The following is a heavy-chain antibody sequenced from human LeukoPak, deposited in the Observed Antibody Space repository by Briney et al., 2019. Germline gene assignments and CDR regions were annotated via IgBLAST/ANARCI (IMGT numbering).Heavy chain of an antibody. CDR3: AREYYDFWSGYYGPLDY. J-gene: IGHJ4*02. CDR1: GFTFRSYN. CDR2: ISSSSSYI. V-gene: IGHV3-21*01. D-gene: IGHD3-3*01. Sequence: GGSLRLSCAASGFTFRSYNMTWVRQAPGKGLEWVSSISSSSSYIYYADSVKGRFTISRDNSKNTLYLQMNSLRAEDTAVYYCAREYYDFWSGYYGPLDYWGQGTLVTVSS.